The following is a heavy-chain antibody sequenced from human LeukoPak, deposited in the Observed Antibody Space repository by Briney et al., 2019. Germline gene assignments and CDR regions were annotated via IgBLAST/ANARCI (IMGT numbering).Heavy chain of an antibody. V-gene: IGHV3-23*01. CDR2: ISGSGGST. J-gene: IGHJ4*02. CDR3: AKGHVPTYYDFWSGYYIDY. CDR1: GFTFSSYA. D-gene: IGHD3-3*01. Sequence: GRSLRLSCAASGFTFSSYAMSWVRQAPGKGLEWVSAISGSGGSTYYADSVKGRFTISRDNSKNTLYLQMNSLRAEDTAVYYCAKGHVPTYYDFWSGYYIDYWGQGTLVTVSS.